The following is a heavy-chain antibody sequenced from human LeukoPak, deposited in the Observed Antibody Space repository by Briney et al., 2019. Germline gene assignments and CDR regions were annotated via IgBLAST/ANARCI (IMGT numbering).Heavy chain of an antibody. CDR3: ARDLRVMITFGGVIANDAFDI. Sequence: TSETLSLTCTVSGYSISSGYYWGWIRQPPGKGLEWIGSIYHSGSTYYNPSLKSRVTISVNTSKNQFSLKLSSVTAADTAVYYCARDLRVMITFGGVIANDAFDIWGQGTMVTVSS. CDR1: GYSISSGYY. V-gene: IGHV4-38-2*02. CDR2: IYHSGST. D-gene: IGHD3-16*02. J-gene: IGHJ3*02.